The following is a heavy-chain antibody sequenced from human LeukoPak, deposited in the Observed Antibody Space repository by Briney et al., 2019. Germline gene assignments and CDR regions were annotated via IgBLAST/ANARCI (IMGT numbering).Heavy chain of an antibody. V-gene: IGHV1-69*04. CDR1: GGTFSSYA. D-gene: IGHD2-15*01. Sequence: SVKVSCKASGGTFSSYAISWVRQAPGQGLEWMGRIIPIFGIANYAQKFQGRVTITADKSTSTAYMELSRLRSDDTAVYYCARGGDCSGGSCYRNWFDPWGQGTLVTVSS. CDR3: ARGGDCSGGSCYRNWFDP. J-gene: IGHJ5*02. CDR2: IIPIFGIA.